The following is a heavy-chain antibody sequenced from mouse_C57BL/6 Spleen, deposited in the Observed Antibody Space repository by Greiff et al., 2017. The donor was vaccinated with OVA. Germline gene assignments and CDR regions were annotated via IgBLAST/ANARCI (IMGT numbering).Heavy chain of an antibody. V-gene: IGHV5-6*01. D-gene: IGHD1-1*01. CDR1: GFTFSSYG. J-gene: IGHJ1*03. CDR3: ARGYYYGSSPIWYFDV. Sequence: EVMLVESGGDLVKPGGSLKLSCAASGFTFSSYGMSWVRQTPDKRLEWVATISSGGSYTYYPDSVKGRVTISRDNAKNTLYLQMSSLKSEDTAMYYCARGYYYGSSPIWYFDVRGTGTTVTVSS. CDR2: ISSGGSYT.